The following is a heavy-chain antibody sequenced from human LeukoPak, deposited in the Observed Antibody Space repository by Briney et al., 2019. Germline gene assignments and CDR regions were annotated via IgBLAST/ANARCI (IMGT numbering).Heavy chain of an antibody. CDR3: AKDRAGFTTDGYFDL. Sequence: FNFXAXEXXWVGQAPGKXXEXVXFIWYDGSNKYYAESVKGGFTIYRDNSKKILYLQMTSLRAEDTAVYYCAKDRAGFTTDGYFDLWGRGTLVTVSP. CDR1: FNFXAXE. D-gene: IGHD1-1*01. CDR2: IWYDGSNK. J-gene: IGHJ2*01. V-gene: IGHV3-33*03.